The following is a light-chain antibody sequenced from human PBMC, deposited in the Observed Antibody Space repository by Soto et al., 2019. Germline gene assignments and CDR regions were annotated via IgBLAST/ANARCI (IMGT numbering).Light chain of an antibody. Sequence: SALTQPASVSGSPGQSLTISCTGTSSDVGGYNYVSWYQQHPGKAPKLVIYEVTRRPSGVSNRFSGSKSGNTASLTISGLQAEDETDYYCSSYTSTNHVVFGGGTKLTVL. J-gene: IGLJ2*01. CDR2: EVT. V-gene: IGLV2-14*01. CDR3: SSYTSTNHVV. CDR1: SSDVGGYNY.